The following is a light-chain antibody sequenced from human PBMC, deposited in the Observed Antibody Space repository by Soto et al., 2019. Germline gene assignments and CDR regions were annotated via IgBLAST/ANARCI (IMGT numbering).Light chain of an antibody. CDR3: RQFDTYPLT. Sequence: AIQLTQSPSSLSASVGDRVTITCRASQGISSAFAWYQQKPGKVPKLLIYDASSMESGVPSRFTGSGSGTDFTLTIISLQPEDFGTYDCRQFDTYPLTFAQETRLEI. CDR1: QGISSA. J-gene: IGKJ5*01. CDR2: DAS. V-gene: IGKV1-13*02.